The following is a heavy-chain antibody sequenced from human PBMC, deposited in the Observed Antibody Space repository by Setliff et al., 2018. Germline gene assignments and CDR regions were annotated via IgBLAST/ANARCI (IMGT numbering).Heavy chain of an antibody. CDR2: INTNTGNP. D-gene: IGHD3-16*02. CDR1: GYTFTSYA. CDR3: ARASRFATIVWKGDYYMDV. J-gene: IGHJ6*03. V-gene: IGHV7-4-1*02. Sequence: ASVKVSCKASGYTFTSYAISWMRQAPGQGLEWMGWINTNTGNPSYAQGFTGRFVFSLDTSVSTAYLQISSLKPEDTAMYYCARASRFATIVWKGDYYMDVWGKGTTVTVSS.